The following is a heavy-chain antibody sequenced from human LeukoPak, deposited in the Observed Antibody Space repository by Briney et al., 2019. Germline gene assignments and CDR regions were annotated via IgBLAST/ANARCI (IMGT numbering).Heavy chain of an antibody. CDR1: GFTFSSYA. D-gene: IGHD3-22*01. Sequence: GGSLRLSCAASGFTFSSYAMHWVRQAPGKGLEWVAVISYDGSNKYYADSVKGRFTISRDNSKNTLYLQMNSLRAEDTAVYYCARMGSSGYYYVPWSYYYYYMDVWGKGTTVTVSS. CDR2: ISYDGSNK. J-gene: IGHJ6*03. CDR3: ARMGSSGYYYVPWSYYYYYMDV. V-gene: IGHV3-30*04.